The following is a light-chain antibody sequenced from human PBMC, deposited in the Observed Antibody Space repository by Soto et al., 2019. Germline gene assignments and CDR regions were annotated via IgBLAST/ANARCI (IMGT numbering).Light chain of an antibody. CDR2: HAS. J-gene: IGKJ2*01. CDR1: QVVSSSY. V-gene: IGKV3-20*01. CDR3: QQYGTFPFS. Sequence: EIGLTQSPCTLSLSPGESATLSCRANQVVSSSYLAWHQQKPGQAPSLLIYHASDRATGVPDRFSGSGSGTDFALTITRLEHEEFALFYCQQYGTFPFSFGEGPKLEIK.